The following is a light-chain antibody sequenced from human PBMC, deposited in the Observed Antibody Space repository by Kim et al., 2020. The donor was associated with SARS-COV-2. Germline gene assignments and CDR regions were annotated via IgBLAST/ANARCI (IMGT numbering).Light chain of an antibody. Sequence: VALGQTVRRTCQGYSLSSYYATGYQQKPEQAPIVVIYGKNNRPSGIPDRFSSSSSGNTASLTITGTQAGDEADYDCNSRDSNDNVVFGGGTQLTVL. V-gene: IGLV3-19*01. CDR1: SLSSYY. CDR3: NSRDSNDNVV. CDR2: GKN. J-gene: IGLJ2*01.